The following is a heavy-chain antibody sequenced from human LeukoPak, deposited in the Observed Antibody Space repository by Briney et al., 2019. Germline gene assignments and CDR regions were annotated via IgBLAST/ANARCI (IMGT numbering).Heavy chain of an antibody. D-gene: IGHD6-13*01. Sequence: GGSLRLSCAASGFTFSSYWMHWVRQAPGKGLVWVSRINADGSSTSYADSVKGRFTISRDNAKNTLYLQMNSLRAEDTAVYYCAREVAYSSSWYDYRGQGTLVTVSP. V-gene: IGHV3-74*01. CDR2: INADGSST. J-gene: IGHJ5*01. CDR3: AREVAYSSSWYDY. CDR1: GFTFSSYW.